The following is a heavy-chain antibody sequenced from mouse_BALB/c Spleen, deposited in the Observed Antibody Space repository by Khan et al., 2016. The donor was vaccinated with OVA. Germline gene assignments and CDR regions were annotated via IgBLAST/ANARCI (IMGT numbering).Heavy chain of an antibody. CDR3: ATHVHYAMDY. Sequence: VQLQESGAELARPGASVNLSCKASGYTFTNYWIHWVRQRPGQGLEWIGSIFPGNDDTNYTQTFKGKATLTADKSSSTACMQIRTLASEDSAVYYCATHVHYAMDYWGQGTSVTVSS. CDR1: GYTFTNYW. CDR2: IFPGNDDT. V-gene: IGHV1-87*01. J-gene: IGHJ4*01.